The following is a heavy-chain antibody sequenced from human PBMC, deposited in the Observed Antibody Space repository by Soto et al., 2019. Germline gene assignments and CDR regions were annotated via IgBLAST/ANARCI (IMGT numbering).Heavy chain of an antibody. CDR2: ISWDSGSI. D-gene: IGHD3-3*01. CDR1: GFTFDDYA. Sequence: EVQLVESRGGLVQPGRSLRLSCVASGFTFDDYAMHWVRRVPAKGLEWVAGISWDSGSIGYAGSMKGRCTISRDNAKNSMDLKINSLRHEEMVLDYCVKKVTIFGVSTHDAFDIWGQGTMVTVSS. J-gene: IGHJ3*02. CDR3: VKKVTIFGVSTHDAFDI. V-gene: IGHV3-9*03.